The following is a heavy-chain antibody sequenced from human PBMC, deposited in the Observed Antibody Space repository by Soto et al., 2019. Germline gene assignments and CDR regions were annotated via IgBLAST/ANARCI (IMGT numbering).Heavy chain of an antibody. J-gene: IGHJ6*02. CDR2: INSDGSST. CDR1: GFTFSTYW. CDR3: ARDRLSPGLDV. V-gene: IGHV3-74*01. Sequence: GGSLRLSCAASGFTFSTYWIHWVRQAPGMGLVWVSRINSDGSSTYYADSVKGRFTISRDNAKNTLYLQMNSLRAEDTAVYYCARDRLSPGLDVWGQGTTVTVSS. D-gene: IGHD3-9*01.